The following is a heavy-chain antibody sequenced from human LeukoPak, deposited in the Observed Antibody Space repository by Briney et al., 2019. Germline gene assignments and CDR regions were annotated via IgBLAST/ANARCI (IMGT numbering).Heavy chain of an antibody. D-gene: IGHD3-3*01. V-gene: IGHV3-53*01. CDR3: ARVDFWSGYLGDY. CDR2: IYSGGST. Sequence: GGSLRLSCAASGFTVSSNYMSWVRQAPGKGLEWVSVIYSGGSTYYADSVKGRFTISRDNSKNTLYLQMNSLRAEDTAVYYCARVDFWSGYLGDYWGQGTLVTVSS. J-gene: IGHJ4*02. CDR1: GFTVSSNY.